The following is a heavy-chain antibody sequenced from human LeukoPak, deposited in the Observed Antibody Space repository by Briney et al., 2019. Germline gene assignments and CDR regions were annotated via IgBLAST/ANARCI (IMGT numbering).Heavy chain of an antibody. D-gene: IGHD6-19*01. CDR3: ARGQWLVHFDY. V-gene: IGHV4-34*01. CDR1: GGPFSGYY. CDR2: INHSGST. J-gene: IGHJ4*02. Sequence: SETLSLTCAVYGGPFSGYYWSWIRQPPGKGLEWIGEINHSGSTNYNPSLKSRVTISVDTSKNQFSLKLSSVTAADTGVYYCARGQWLVHFDYWGQGTQVTVSS.